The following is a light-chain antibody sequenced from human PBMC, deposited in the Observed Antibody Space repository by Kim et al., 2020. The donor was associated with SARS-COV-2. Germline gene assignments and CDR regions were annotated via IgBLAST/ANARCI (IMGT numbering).Light chain of an antibody. Sequence: NYVSWYQQYPGKAPKLIIYNVAQRPSGISNRFSGSKSGDTASLTISGLQAEDEADYYCTSYTISASYVFGTGTKVTVL. V-gene: IGLV2-14*04. CDR1: NY. CDR2: NVA. J-gene: IGLJ1*01. CDR3: TSYTISASYV.